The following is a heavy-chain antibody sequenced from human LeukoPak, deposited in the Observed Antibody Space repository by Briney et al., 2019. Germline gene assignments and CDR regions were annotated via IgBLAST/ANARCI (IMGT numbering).Heavy chain of an antibody. V-gene: IGHV1-18*01. J-gene: IGHJ4*02. Sequence: ASVKVSCKASGGTFSSYAISWVRQAPGQGLEWMGWISAYNGNTNYAQKLQGRVTMTTDTSTSTAYMELRSLRSDDTAVYYCARVADYGDSDYWGQGTLVTVSS. CDR3: ARVADYGDSDY. CDR1: GGTFSSYA. D-gene: IGHD4-17*01. CDR2: ISAYNGNT.